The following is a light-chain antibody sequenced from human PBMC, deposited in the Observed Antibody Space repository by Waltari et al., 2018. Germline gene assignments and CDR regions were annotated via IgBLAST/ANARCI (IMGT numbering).Light chain of an antibody. J-gene: IGLJ2*01. CDR1: SLGSKS. Sequence: SYVLTQAPSMSVAPGQTARITCLGHSLGSKSVNWYHQTPRQAPVLAVYGDSNRPSGIPGRFSGSSSGSTATLTITWVEVGDEADYYCQVWDKSSYQAAFGGGTRLTVL. CDR3: QVWDKSSYQAA. CDR2: GDS. V-gene: IGLV3-21*02.